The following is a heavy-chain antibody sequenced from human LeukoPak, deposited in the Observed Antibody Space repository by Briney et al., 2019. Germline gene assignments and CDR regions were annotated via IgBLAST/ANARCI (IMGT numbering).Heavy chain of an antibody. J-gene: IGHJ4*02. V-gene: IGHV3-48*01. CDR2: ISSSGGTI. CDR1: VFTFSSDD. D-gene: IGHD2-2*01. Sequence: GGSLRLSCAASVFTFSSDDMNCVRQAPGKGVEWVSYISSSGGTIYYADSVKGRFTISRDNSKNTLFLQINSLRAEDTAVYYCARDVAQYVVVPAAMGADHWGQGTLVTVSS. CDR3: ARDVAQYVVVPAAMGADH.